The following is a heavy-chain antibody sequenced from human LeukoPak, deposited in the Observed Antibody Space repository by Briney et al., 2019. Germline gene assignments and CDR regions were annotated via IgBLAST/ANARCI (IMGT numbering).Heavy chain of an antibody. Sequence: ASVKVSCKASGCTFTDNYILRLLQAPGQGLEWMGWISAYNGNTNYAQKLQGRVTMTTDTSTSTAYMELRSLRSDDTAVYCCAREASLLATVTTSDAFDIWGQGTMVTVSS. J-gene: IGHJ3*02. CDR1: GCTFTDNY. CDR2: ISAYNGNT. D-gene: IGHD4-17*01. CDR3: AREASLLATVTTSDAFDI. V-gene: IGHV1-18*04.